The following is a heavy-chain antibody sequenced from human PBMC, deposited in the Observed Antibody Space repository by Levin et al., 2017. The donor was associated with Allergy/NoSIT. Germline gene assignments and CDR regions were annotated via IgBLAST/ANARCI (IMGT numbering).Heavy chain of an antibody. Sequence: GESLNISCAASGFTFSSYGMHWVRQAPGKGLEWVAVLSYNGNYKYLADSVRGRVTISRDNSKNTLYLQMNSLRPEDTAVYFCAKDVGMHSYYYMDVWGKGITVTVS. CDR1: GFTFSSYG. V-gene: IGHV3-30*18. CDR3: AKDVGMHSYYYMDV. D-gene: IGHD7-27*01. CDR2: LSYNGNYK. J-gene: IGHJ6*03.